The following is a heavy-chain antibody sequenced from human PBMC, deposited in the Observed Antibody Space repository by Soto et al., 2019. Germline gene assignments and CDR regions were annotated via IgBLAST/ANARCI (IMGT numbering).Heavy chain of an antibody. CDR1: GFTFSSYV. D-gene: IGHD6-6*01. V-gene: IGHV3-23*01. CDR3: AKDGSTSSRPFDY. CDR2: ISTSGAGT. Sequence: PGGSLRLSCAASGFTFSSYVMSWVRQAPGKGLEWVAAISTSGAGTYYAGSVKGRFTISRDNSKNTLYLQMNSLRAEDTALYYCAKDGSTSSRPFDYWGQGTLVTVSS. J-gene: IGHJ4*02.